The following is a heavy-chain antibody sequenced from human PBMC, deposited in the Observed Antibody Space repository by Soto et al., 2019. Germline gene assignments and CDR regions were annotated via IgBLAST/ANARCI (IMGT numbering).Heavy chain of an antibody. CDR2: INHVGGT. J-gene: IGHJ5*02. V-gene: IGHV4-39*07. Sequence: PSETLSLTCTVSGGSISSGGYYWGWIRQPPGKGLEWIGEINHVGGTNYNPSLKSRVTMSVDTSQNQFSLRLISVTAADTAMYFCVRIRYQLPSSVLWLDPWGQGTPVTVSS. CDR1: GGSISSGGYY. D-gene: IGHD3-16*01. CDR3: VRIRYQLPSSVLWLDP.